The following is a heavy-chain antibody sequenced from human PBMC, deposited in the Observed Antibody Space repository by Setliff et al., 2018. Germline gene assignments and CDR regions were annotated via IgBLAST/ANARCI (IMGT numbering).Heavy chain of an antibody. D-gene: IGHD3-22*01. CDR1: GGSISSGGYY. J-gene: IGHJ3*02. CDR3: ARVTMIVLSRRAFDI. CDR2: IYYSGST. V-gene: IGHV4-31*03. Sequence: PSETLSLTCTVSGGSISSGGYYWSWIRQHPGKGLEWIGYIYYSGSTYYNPSLKSRVTISVDTSKNQFSLKLSSVTAADTAGYYCARVTMIVLSRRAFDIGGQGTWSPSPQ.